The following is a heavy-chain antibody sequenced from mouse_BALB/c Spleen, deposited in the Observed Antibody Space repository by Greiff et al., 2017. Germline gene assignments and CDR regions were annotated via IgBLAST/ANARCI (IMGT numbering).Heavy chain of an antibody. Sequence: QVQLQQPGAELVRPGSSVKISCKASGYAFSSYWMNWVKQRPGQGLEWIGQIYPGDGDTNYNGKFKGKATLTADKSSSTAYMQLSSLTSEDSAVYFCARGRGPYAMDYWGQGTSVTVSA. CDR3: ARGRGPYAMDY. V-gene: IGHV1-80*01. J-gene: IGHJ4*01. D-gene: IGHD3-3*01. CDR2: IYPGDGDT. CDR1: GYAFSSYW.